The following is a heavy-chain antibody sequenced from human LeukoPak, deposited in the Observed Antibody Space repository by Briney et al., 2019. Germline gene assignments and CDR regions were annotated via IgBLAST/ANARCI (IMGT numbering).Heavy chain of an antibody. J-gene: IGHJ6*02. D-gene: IGHD6-19*01. CDR1: GGSISSYY. CDR2: IFYSGST. V-gene: IGHV4-59*01. CDR3: ARTPLYSSGYYYYYGMDV. Sequence: PSETLSLTCTVSGGSISSYYWSWIRQPPGKGLEWIGYIFYSGSTNYNPSLKSRATISVDTSKNQFSLKLSSVTAADTAVYYCARTPLYSSGYYYYYGMDVWGQGTTVTVSS.